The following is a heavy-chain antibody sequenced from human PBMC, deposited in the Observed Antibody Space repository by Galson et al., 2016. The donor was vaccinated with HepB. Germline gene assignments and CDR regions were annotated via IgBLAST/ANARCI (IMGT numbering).Heavy chain of an antibody. CDR2: ITHSGST. D-gene: IGHD3-10*01. CDR3: ARRRYGSGSYSPHYFQH. J-gene: IGHJ1*01. CDR1: GGSFSGYY. Sequence: SETLSLTCASYGGSFSGYYWSWIRQFPGKGLEWIGEITHSGSTNYNPSLKSRVTISVDPSKNQFSLNLSSVTAADTAVYYCARRRYGSGSYSPHYFQHWGQGTLVTVSS. V-gene: IGHV4-34*01.